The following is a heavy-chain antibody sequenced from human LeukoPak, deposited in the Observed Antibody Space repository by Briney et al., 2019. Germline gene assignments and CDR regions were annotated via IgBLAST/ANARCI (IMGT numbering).Heavy chain of an antibody. Sequence: ASVKVSCKASGYTFTSYGISWVRQAPGQGLEWMGWISAYNGNTNYAQKLQGRVTMTTDTSTSTAYMELRSLGSDDTAVYYCARLVVAAGTYYYYGMDVWGQGTTVTVSS. CDR1: GYTFTSYG. D-gene: IGHD6-13*01. V-gene: IGHV1-18*01. J-gene: IGHJ6*02. CDR3: ARLVVAAGTYYYYGMDV. CDR2: ISAYNGNT.